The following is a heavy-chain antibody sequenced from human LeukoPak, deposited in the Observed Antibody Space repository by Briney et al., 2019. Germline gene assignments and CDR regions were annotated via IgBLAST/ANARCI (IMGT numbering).Heavy chain of an antibody. Sequence: PGGSLRLSCAASGFTFSSYAMSWVRQAPGKGLEGGSAISGRGGSTYYADSVKGRFTIHSNNSRDTLYLQMNSLRADDTAVYYCAKGYYDYVWGSYYFDYWGQGPLVTVSS. CDR3: AKGYYDYVWGSYYFDY. J-gene: IGHJ4*02. CDR2: ISGRGGST. CDR1: GFTFSSYA. D-gene: IGHD3-16*01. V-gene: IGHV3-23*01.